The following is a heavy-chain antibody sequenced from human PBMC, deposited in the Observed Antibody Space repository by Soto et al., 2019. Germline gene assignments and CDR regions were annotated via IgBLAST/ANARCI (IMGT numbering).Heavy chain of an antibody. J-gene: IGHJ4*02. CDR3: ERDNPVTSYGVYGSY. CDR1: GYTFTSYA. D-gene: IGHD4-17*01. V-gene: IGHV1-3*01. Sequence: GASVKVYCKASGYTFTSYAIPWVRQAPGQRLEWMGWINAGNGNTKYSQKFQGRVTITRDTSASTAYMELSSLTSEDTAVYYCERDNPVTSYGVYGSYWGQGTLVTVSS. CDR2: INAGNGNT.